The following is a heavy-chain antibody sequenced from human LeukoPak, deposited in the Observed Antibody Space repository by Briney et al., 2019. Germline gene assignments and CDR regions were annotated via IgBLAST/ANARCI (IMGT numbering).Heavy chain of an antibody. V-gene: IGHV3-21*01. CDR3: AREMAAGTFDY. Sequence: GGSLTLSCTASEFTFSSYSMNWVRQAPGKGLEWVSSISSSSNYIYYADSMKGRFTISRDNAKNSLYLQMNSLRAEDTAVYFCAREMAAGTFDYWGQGALVTVSS. CDR2: ISSSSNYI. J-gene: IGHJ4*02. CDR1: EFTFSSYS. D-gene: IGHD5-24*01.